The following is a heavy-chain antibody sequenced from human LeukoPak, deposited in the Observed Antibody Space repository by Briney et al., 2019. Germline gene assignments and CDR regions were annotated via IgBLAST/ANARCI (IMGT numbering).Heavy chain of an antibody. D-gene: IGHD6-13*01. V-gene: IGHV1-69*04. Sequence: ASVKVSCKASGGTFSSYAISWVRQAPGQGLEWMGRIIPILGIANYAQKFQGRVTMTRNTSISTAYMELCSLRSEDTAVYYCARGPPYSSLYYFDYWGQGTLVTVSS. CDR3: ARGPPYSSLYYFDY. CDR2: IIPILGIA. CDR1: GGTFSSYA. J-gene: IGHJ4*02.